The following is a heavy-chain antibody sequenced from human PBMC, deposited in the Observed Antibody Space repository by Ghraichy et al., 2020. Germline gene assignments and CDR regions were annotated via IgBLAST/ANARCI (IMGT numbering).Heavy chain of an antibody. Sequence: GGSLRLSCAASGFTFSSYSINWVRQAPGKGLEWVLSISSSSNNIYYADSVKGRFTISRDNPNNSLYLHMNRLRAEDTAVYFCARGSPGAAMVSYYGMDVWGQGTTVTVSS. CDR2: ISSSSNNI. CDR3: ARGSPGAAMVSYYGMDV. D-gene: IGHD5-18*01. V-gene: IGHV3-21*01. CDR1: GFTFSSYS. J-gene: IGHJ6*02.